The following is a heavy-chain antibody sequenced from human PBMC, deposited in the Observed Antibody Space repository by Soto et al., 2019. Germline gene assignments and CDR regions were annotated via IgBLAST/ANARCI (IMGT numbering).Heavy chain of an antibody. J-gene: IGHJ4*02. CDR3: AHRRERREGDFWSD. Sequence: QITLKESGPTLVKPTQTLTLTCTFSGFSLSTSGVGVGWIRQPPGKALEWLALTYWDDDKRYSPSLKSRLTITTDTSKNQVVFTMTNMDPVDTATHYCAHRRERREGDFWSDWGQGTLVTVSS. CDR2: TYWDDDK. V-gene: IGHV2-5*02. CDR1: GFSLSTSGVG. D-gene: IGHD3-3*01.